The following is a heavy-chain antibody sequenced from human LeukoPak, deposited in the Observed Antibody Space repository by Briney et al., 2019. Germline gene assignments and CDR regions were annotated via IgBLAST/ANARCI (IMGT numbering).Heavy chain of an antibody. D-gene: IGHD6-6*01. Sequence: SVKVSCKASGGTFSSYSITWVRQAPRQGLEWMGRIIPILDVVNYAQNFQGRVTITADKTTSTAYMELRSLTSEDTAVYYCAKDGEVYSSSSPYPVYWGQGTLVTVSS. CDR3: AKDGEVYSSSSPYPVY. V-gene: IGHV1-69*04. CDR1: GGTFSSYS. J-gene: IGHJ4*02. CDR2: IIPILDVV.